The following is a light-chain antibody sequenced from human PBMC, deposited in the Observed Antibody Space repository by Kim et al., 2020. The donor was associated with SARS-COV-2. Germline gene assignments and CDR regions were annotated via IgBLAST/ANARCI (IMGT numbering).Light chain of an antibody. Sequence: SGSQGQTASITCSGEKLGDKYACWYQQKPGQSPVLVIYQDSKRPSGIPERFSGSNSGNTATLTISGTQAMDEADYYCQAWDSSTVVFGGGTQLTVL. CDR3: QAWDSSTVV. J-gene: IGLJ2*01. CDR1: KLGDKY. V-gene: IGLV3-1*01. CDR2: QDS.